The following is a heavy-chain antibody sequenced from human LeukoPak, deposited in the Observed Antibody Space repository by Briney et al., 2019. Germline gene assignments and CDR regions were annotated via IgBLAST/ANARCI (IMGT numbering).Heavy chain of an antibody. Sequence: GGSLRHSCVASGFALSDFYMTWIRQAPGKGLEWVSYITGDGTTIYHADSVRGRFTISRDNAKNSLYLQMDSLRAEDTAVYYCARDWRNKAMDHWGQGTLVTESS. J-gene: IGHJ4*02. V-gene: IGHV3-11*01. D-gene: IGHD3-3*01. CDR2: ITGDGTTI. CDR1: GFALSDFY. CDR3: ARDWRNKAMDH.